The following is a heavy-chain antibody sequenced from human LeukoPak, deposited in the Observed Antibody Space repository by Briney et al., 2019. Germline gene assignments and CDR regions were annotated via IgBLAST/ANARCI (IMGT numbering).Heavy chain of an antibody. CDR3: ARDSEQWPVGY. Sequence: ASVKVSCKASGGTSSSYAISWVRQAPRQGLEWMGGIIPIFGTANYAQKFQGRVTITADESTSTAYMELSSLRSEDTAVYYCARDSEQWPVGYWGQGTLVTVSS. CDR1: GGTSSSYA. V-gene: IGHV1-69*01. J-gene: IGHJ4*02. CDR2: IIPIFGTA. D-gene: IGHD6-19*01.